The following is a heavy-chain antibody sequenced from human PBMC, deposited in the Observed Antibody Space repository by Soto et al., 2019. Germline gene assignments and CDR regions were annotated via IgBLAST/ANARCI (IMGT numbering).Heavy chain of an antibody. CDR3: ERDPVAGHFDN. CDR1: GYPFTSYD. V-gene: IGHV1-18*04. Sequence: QVQLVQSGGEVRKAGASVRVSCKTSGYPFTSYDISWVRQAPGQGLEWMGWINPYNGDTNYTQTFQGRVTMTKDTSTTTVYMELRSLKFDDTAVYFCERDPVAGHFDNWGQGTLVTVSS. D-gene: IGHD6-19*01. J-gene: IGHJ4*02. CDR2: INPYNGDT.